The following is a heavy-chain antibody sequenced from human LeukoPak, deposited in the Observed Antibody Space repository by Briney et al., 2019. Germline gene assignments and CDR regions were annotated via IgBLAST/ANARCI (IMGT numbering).Heavy chain of an antibody. J-gene: IGHJ3*02. CDR3: AREKTLDSSGSFDAFDI. V-gene: IGHV4-39*07. D-gene: IGHD3-22*01. Sequence: SETLSLTCTVSGGSISSSSYYWGWIRQPPGKGLEWIGSIYYSGSTYYNPSPKSRVTISVDTSKNQFSLKLSSVTAADTAVYYCAREKTLDSSGSFDAFDIWGQGTMVTVSS. CDR2: IYYSGST. CDR1: GGSISSSSYY.